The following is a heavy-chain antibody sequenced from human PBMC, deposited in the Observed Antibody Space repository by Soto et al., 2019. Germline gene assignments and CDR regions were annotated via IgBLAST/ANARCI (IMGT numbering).Heavy chain of an antibody. CDR1: GFSLSTSGVG. J-gene: IGHJ4*02. Sequence: SGPTLVNPTQTLTLTCTFSGFSLSTSGVGVGWIRQPPGKALEWLALIYWDDDKRYSPSLKSRLTITKDTSKNQVVLTMTNMDPVDTATYYCAHSPRIQQNYDYIWGSYRQTDYFDYWGQGTLVTVSS. D-gene: IGHD3-16*02. CDR2: IYWDDDK. CDR3: AHSPRIQQNYDYIWGSYRQTDYFDY. V-gene: IGHV2-5*02.